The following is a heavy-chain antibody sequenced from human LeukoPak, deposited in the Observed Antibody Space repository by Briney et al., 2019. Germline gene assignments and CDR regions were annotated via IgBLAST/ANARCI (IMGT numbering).Heavy chain of an antibody. CDR2: ISGSGGST. CDR3: AKDQAGGYCSGGSCSPPYYFDY. D-gene: IGHD2-15*01. Sequence: PGGSLRLSCAASGFTFSSYAMSWVRQAPRKGLEWVSAISGSGGSTYYADSVKGRFTTSRDNSKNTLYLQMNSLRAEDTAVYYCAKDQAGGYCSGGSCSPPYYFDYWGQGTLVTVSS. J-gene: IGHJ4*02. CDR1: GFTFSSYA. V-gene: IGHV3-23*01.